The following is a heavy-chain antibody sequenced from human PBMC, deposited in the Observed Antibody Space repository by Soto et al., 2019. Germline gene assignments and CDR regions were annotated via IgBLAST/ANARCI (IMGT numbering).Heavy chain of an antibody. D-gene: IGHD3-16*01. Sequence: EVQLLEAGGTLVQPGGSLTLSCATSGLAFSNFPMLWVRRAPGKGLEWVASIRGRSLDKHYADSVKGRFTVSRDNSKNLVYLHMSSLRAEDTAMYYRVSGPDDAFRHSFAYWGPGTLVTFAS. V-gene: IGHV3-23*01. CDR1: GLAFSNFP. CDR2: IRGRSLDK. CDR3: VSGPDDAFRHSFAY. J-gene: IGHJ4*02.